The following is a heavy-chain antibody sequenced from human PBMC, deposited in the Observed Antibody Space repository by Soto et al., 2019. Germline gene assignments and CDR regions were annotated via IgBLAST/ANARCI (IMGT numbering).Heavy chain of an antibody. Sequence: QVQLQESGPGLVKPSQTLSLTCSVSGGSISSGGYYWCWVRQHPGKGLEWIGYIDYSGRTNYNPSLKSRLSMSVDTSNNHFALQLTSVTAADTAVYYCARRDSGYIHGPPHYYCGLDVWGQGTTVTVSS. CDR2: IDYSGRT. CDR1: GGSISSGGYY. V-gene: IGHV4-31*03. D-gene: IGHD5-18*01. J-gene: IGHJ6*02. CDR3: ARRDSGYIHGPPHYYCGLDV.